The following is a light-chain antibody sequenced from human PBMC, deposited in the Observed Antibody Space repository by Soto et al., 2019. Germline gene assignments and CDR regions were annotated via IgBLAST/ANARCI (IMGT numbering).Light chain of an antibody. Sequence: EIVMTQSPSTLSVSPLERSTLSCRTSQSVSGNLAWYQQKPGQAPRLLMYGASTRATGIPARFSGSGFGTEFTLTISSLQSEDFAVYYCQQPNNWPPTFGQGTKVDIK. CDR2: GAS. CDR3: QQPNNWPPT. J-gene: IGKJ1*01. CDR1: QSVSGN. V-gene: IGKV3-15*01.